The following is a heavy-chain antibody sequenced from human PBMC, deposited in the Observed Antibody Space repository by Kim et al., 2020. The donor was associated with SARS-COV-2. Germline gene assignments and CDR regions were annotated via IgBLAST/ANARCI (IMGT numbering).Heavy chain of an antibody. CDR3: VKPGLGEAAAGYFDY. Sequence: DSVKDRFTITRDNSKNTLYLQMISLRAEDTAVYYCVKPGLGEAAAGYFDYWGQGTLVTVSS. V-gene: IGHV3-64D*09. D-gene: IGHD6-13*01. J-gene: IGHJ4*02.